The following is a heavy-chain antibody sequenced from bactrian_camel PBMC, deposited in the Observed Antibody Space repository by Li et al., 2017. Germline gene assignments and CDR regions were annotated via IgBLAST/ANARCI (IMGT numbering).Heavy chain of an antibody. V-gene: IGHV3S55*01. J-gene: IGHJ6*01. D-gene: IGHD1*01. Sequence: HVQLVESGGGSVQAGGSLKLSCVASGPIFASCGMGWYRQAPGKERELVSTISLGGTTTYSDSVKGRFTIEQDLGKNTVYLVMTALRPEDTAMYYCAAEKFLERGPGKCDFGYLGQGTQVTVS. CDR2: ISLGGTT. CDR1: GPIFASCG. CDR3: AAEKFLERGPGKCDFGY.